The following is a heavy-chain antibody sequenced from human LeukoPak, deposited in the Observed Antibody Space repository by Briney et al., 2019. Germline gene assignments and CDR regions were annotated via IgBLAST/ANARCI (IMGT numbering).Heavy chain of an antibody. CDR3: ARVVGTGRLLRYYFDY. CDR1: GGSISSYY. D-gene: IGHD2-21*02. Sequence: SETLSLTCTVSGGSISSYYWSWIRQPPGKGLEWIGYIYDTGSTNYNPSLKSRVTISVDTSKNQFSLKLSSVTAADTAVYYCARVVGTGRLLRYYFDYWGQGTLVTVPS. CDR2: IYDTGST. V-gene: IGHV4-59*12. J-gene: IGHJ4*02.